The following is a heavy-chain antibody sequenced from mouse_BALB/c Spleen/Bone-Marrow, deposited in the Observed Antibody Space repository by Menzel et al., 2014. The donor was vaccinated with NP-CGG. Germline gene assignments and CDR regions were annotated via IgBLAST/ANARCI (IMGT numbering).Heavy chain of an antibody. J-gene: IGHJ3*01. Sequence: EVQLQQSGPELVKPGASVKMSCKASGYTFTTYVMHWMKQKPGQGLEWIGYFDPYNDGTKYNEKFKGKVTLTLDKSSSAPYMELSSLTAEDSAGYYGARWHYGSNNGIAYWGQGTLVTVSA. CDR3: ARWHYGSNNGIAY. CDR1: GYTFTTYV. CDR2: FDPYNDGT. V-gene: IGHV1-14*01. D-gene: IGHD1-1*01.